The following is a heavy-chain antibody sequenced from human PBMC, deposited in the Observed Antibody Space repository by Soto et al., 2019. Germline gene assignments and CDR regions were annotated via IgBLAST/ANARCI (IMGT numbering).Heavy chain of an antibody. J-gene: IGHJ6*02. CDR3: ARAGCDGGSCYTLVGLRYGMDV. Sequence: QVQLVEFWGGVVQPGRSLRLSCAASGFTFSSYAMYWVRQAPGKGLEWVAVISYDGNNKYYADSVKGRFTISRDNSKNTLYLQMNSLIAEDTAVYYCARAGCDGGSCYTLVGLRYGMDVWGQGTTVTVSS. V-gene: IGHV3-30-3*01. CDR1: GFTFSSYA. D-gene: IGHD2-15*01. CDR2: ISYDGNNK.